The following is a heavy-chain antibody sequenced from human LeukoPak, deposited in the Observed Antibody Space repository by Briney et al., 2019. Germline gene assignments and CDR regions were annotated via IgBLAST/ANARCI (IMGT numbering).Heavy chain of an antibody. D-gene: IGHD6-13*01. J-gene: IGHJ6*02. CDR1: GHTFTSYG. V-gene: IGHV1-18*01. CDR3: ARGLGSSWPLYYYYYGMDV. Sequence: ASVKVSCKASGHTFTSYGISWVRQAPGQGLEWMGWISAYNGNTNYAQKLQGRVTMTTDTSTSTAYMELRSLRSDDTAVYYCARGLGSSWPLYYYYYGMDVWGQGTTVTVSS. CDR2: ISAYNGNT.